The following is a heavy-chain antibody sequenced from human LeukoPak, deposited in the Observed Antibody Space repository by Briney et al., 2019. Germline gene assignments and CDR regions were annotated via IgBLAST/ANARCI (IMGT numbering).Heavy chain of an antibody. V-gene: IGHV4-4*02. Sequence: PSETLSLTCAVSGGSISSSNWWSWIRQPPGKGLEWIGEINHSGSTNYNPSLKSRVTISVDTSKNQFSLKLSSVTAADTAVYYCARDSGEGAFDIWGQGTMVTVSS. CDR1: GGSISSSNW. CDR2: INHSGST. J-gene: IGHJ3*02. D-gene: IGHD6-25*01. CDR3: ARDSGEGAFDI.